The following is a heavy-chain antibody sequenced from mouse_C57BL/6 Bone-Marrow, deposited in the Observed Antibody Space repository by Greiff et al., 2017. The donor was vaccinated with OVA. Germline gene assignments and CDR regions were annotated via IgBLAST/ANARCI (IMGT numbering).Heavy chain of an antibody. D-gene: IGHD1-1*01. CDR3: ARERGITTVVDYFDY. CDR2: INPSNGGT. CDR1: GYTFTSYW. V-gene: IGHV1-53*01. J-gene: IGHJ2*01. Sequence: VKLQQPGTELVKPGASVKLSCKASGYTFTSYWMHWVKQRPGQGLEWIGNINPSNGGTNYNEKFKSKATLTVDKSSSTAYMQLSSLTSEDSAVYYCARERGITTVVDYFDYWGQGTTLTVSS.